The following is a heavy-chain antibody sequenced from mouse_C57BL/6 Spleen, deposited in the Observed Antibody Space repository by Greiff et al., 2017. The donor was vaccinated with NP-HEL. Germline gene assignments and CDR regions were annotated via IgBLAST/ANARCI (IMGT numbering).Heavy chain of an antibody. CDR1: GFTFSSYG. CDR3: ARQSVVASYYAMDY. D-gene: IGHD1-1*01. J-gene: IGHJ4*01. Sequence: VQLQQSGGDLVKPGGSLKLSCAASGFTFSSYGMSWVRQTPDKRLEWVATISSGGSYTYYPDSVKGRFTISRDNAKNTLYLQMSSLKSEDTAMYYCARQSVVASYYAMDYWGQGTSVTVSS. V-gene: IGHV5-6*01. CDR2: ISSGGSYT.